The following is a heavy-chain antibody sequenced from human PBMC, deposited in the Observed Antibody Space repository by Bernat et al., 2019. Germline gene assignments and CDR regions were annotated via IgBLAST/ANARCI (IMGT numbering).Heavy chain of an antibody. CDR1: GYTFTSYG. J-gene: IGHJ5*02. CDR2: ISAYNGNT. Sequence: QVQLVQSGAEVKKPGASVKVSCKASGYTFTSYGISWVRQAPGQGLEWMGWISAYNGNTNYARKLQGRVTMTTDTSTSTAYMELRSLRSDDTAVYYCARGPAAYCSGGTCYSGSSWFDPWGQGTLVTVSS. V-gene: IGHV1-18*01. D-gene: IGHD2-15*01. CDR3: ARGPAAYCSGGTCYSGSSWFDP.